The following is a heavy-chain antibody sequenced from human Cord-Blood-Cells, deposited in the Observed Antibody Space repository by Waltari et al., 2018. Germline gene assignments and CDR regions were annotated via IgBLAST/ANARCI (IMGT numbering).Heavy chain of an antibody. V-gene: IGHV1-2*04. J-gene: IGHJ2*01. D-gene: IGHD3-3*01. CDR3: ARWRGGPYYDFWSGPYWYFDL. CDR2: INPNSGGT. Sequence: GQGLEWTGWINPNSGGTNYAQKFQGWVTMTRDTSISTAYMELSRLRSDDTAVYYCARWRGGPYYDFWSGPYWYFDLWGRGTLVTVSS.